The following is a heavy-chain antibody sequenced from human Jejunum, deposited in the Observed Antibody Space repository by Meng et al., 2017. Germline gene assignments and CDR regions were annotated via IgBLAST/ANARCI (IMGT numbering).Heavy chain of an antibody. CDR2: IRSRGYGVTT. V-gene: IGHV3-49*04. Sequence: GESLKISCAGSGFTFGDFAVSWVRQAPGKGLEWVGFIRSRGYGVTTDYAASVKGRFTISRDDSKSVAYLQMNSLEIEDTAVYYCTRQREVRFGDLIEYYFGLDVWGQGTTVTVSS. J-gene: IGHJ6*02. CDR3: TRQREVRFGDLIEYYFGLDV. D-gene: IGHD3-10*01. CDR1: GFTFGDFA.